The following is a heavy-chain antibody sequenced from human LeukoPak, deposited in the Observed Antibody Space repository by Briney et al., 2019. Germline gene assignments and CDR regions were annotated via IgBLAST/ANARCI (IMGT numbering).Heavy chain of an antibody. CDR2: ISSSGSTI. D-gene: IGHD2-15*01. CDR3: ARDVHCSGGSCYPDAFDI. CDR1: GFTFSDYY. J-gene: IGHJ3*02. V-gene: IGHV3-11*04. Sequence: GGSLRLSCAASGFTFSDYYMSWIRQAPGKGLEWVSYISSSGSTIYYADSVKGRFTISRDNAKNSLYLQMNSLRAEDTAVYYCARDVHCSGGSCYPDAFDIWGQGTIVTVSS.